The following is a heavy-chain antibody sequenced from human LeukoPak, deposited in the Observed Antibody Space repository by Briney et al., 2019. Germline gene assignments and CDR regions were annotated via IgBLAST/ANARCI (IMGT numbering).Heavy chain of an antibody. D-gene: IGHD4-17*01. CDR1: GFTFSSYA. CDR3: AKAQLRVTTGIDN. J-gene: IGHJ4*02. Sequence: PGGSLRLSCVASGFTFSSYAISWVRQAPGRGLEWVSGISSSAGNTNYADSVKGRFTISRDNSKNTLYLQMNSLRVEDTAAYYCAKAQLRVTTGIDNWGQGTLVTVSS. V-gene: IGHV3-23*01. CDR2: ISSSAGNT.